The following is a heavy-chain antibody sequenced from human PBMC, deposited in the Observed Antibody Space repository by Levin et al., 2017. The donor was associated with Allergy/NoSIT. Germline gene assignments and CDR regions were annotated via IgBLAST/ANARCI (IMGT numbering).Heavy chain of an antibody. CDR2: IYLSGST. Sequence: LSLTCAVSGGSISSGGYSWSWIRQPPGKGLEWIGNIYLSGSTNDNPSLKSRVTMSVDRSKNQFSLKLSYVTAADTAVYYCASVAGYSYGYYFDYWGPGTLVTVSS. J-gene: IGHJ4*02. D-gene: IGHD5-18*01. CDR1: GGSISSGGYS. V-gene: IGHV4-30-2*01. CDR3: ASVAGYSYGYYFDY.